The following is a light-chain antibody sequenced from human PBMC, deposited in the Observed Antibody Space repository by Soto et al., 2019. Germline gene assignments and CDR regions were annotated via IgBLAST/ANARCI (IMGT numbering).Light chain of an antibody. J-gene: IGKJ3*01. V-gene: IGKV3-20*01. CDR3: QQFGSSPGFT. CDR1: QSINNRY. CDR2: AAS. Sequence: EIVLTQSPGTLSLSPGERATLSCRASQSINNRYLAWYQQKPGQPPRLLIYAASSRATGIPDRFSGSGAGTDFIIIISSLEPEDFAVYYCQQFGSSPGFTFGPGTKVDIK.